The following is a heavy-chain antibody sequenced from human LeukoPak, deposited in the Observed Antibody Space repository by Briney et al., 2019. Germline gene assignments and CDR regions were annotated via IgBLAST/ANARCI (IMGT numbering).Heavy chain of an antibody. CDR2: ISSSSSYI. V-gene: IGHV3-21*01. CDR1: AFTFRSYW. CDR3: ARDNDGLRAFDI. J-gene: IGHJ3*02. D-gene: IGHD1-1*01. Sequence: GGSLRLSCAASAFTFRSYWMSWVRQAPGKGLEWVSSISSSSSYIYYADSVKGRFTISRDNAKNSLYLQMNSLRAEDTAVYYCARDNDGLRAFDIWGQGTMVTVSS.